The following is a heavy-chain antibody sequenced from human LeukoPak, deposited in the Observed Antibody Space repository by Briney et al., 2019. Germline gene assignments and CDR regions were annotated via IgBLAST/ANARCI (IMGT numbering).Heavy chain of an antibody. CDR2: IYSGGST. V-gene: IGHV3-66*01. Sequence: GGSLRLSCAASGFTFSSYAMSWVRQAPGKGLEWVSVIYSGGSTYYADSVKGRFTISRDNSKNTLYLQMNSLRAEDTAVYYCARDSEGWLFDYWGQGTLVTVSS. CDR1: GFTFSSYA. J-gene: IGHJ4*02. CDR3: ARDSEGWLFDY. D-gene: IGHD5-12*01.